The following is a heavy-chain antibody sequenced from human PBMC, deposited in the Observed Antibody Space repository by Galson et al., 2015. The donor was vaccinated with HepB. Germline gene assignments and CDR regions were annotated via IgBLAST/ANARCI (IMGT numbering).Heavy chain of an antibody. CDR2: ISPHNRDT. CDR1: GYTFSSYS. CDR3: ARGALVVAVGATQNNWFDP. J-gene: IGHJ5*02. V-gene: IGHV1-18*01. D-gene: IGHD2-15*01. Sequence: SVKVSCKASGYTFSSYSIIWVRQAPGQGLEWVGWISPHNRDTNYAQNFQGRVTMTTDTSTSTAYMELRSLRSDDTAVYYCARGALVVAVGATQNNWFDPWGRGTLVTVSS.